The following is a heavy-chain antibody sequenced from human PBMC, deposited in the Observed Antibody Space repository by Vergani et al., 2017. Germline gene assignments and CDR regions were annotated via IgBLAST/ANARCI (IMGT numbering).Heavy chain of an antibody. Sequence: EVQLVESGGGLVKPGGSLRLSCAASGFTFSSYSMNWVRPAPGQGLEWVSSISSSSSYIYYADSVKGRFTNSRENAKRSLYRQMTSLRAEDTAVYYCARDQPCVENYYGSGTNAFDIWGEGTMVTVAS. CDR3: ARDQPCVENYYGSGTNAFDI. CDR2: ISSSSSYI. V-gene: IGHV3-21*01. CDR1: GFTFSSYS. J-gene: IGHJ3*02. D-gene: IGHD3-10*01.